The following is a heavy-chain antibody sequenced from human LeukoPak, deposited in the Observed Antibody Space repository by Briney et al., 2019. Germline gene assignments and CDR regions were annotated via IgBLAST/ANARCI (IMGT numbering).Heavy chain of an antibody. J-gene: IGHJ5*02. V-gene: IGHV4-31*03. Sequence: PSQTLSLTCTVSGGSISSGGYYWSWIRQHPGKGLEWIGYIYYSGSTYYNPSLKSRVTISVDTSKNQFSLKLSSVTAADTAVYYCARGIFGVVTGGNWFDPWGQGTLVTVSS. CDR2: IYYSGST. D-gene: IGHD3-3*01. CDR3: ARGIFGVVTGGNWFDP. CDR1: GGSISSGGYY.